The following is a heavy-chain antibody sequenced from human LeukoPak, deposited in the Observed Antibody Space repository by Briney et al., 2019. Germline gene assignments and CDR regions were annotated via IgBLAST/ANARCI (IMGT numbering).Heavy chain of an antibody. V-gene: IGHV1-46*01. CDR3: ASHPKAAAGRGSVGY. CDR1: GYTFTSYY. CDR2: INPSGGST. J-gene: IGHJ4*02. D-gene: IGHD6-13*01. Sequence: GASVKVSCKASGYTFTSYYMHWVRQAPGQGLEWMGIINPSGGSTSYAQKFQGRVTMTRDTSTSTVYMELSSLRSEDTAVYYCASHPKAAAGRGSVGYWGQGTLVAVSS.